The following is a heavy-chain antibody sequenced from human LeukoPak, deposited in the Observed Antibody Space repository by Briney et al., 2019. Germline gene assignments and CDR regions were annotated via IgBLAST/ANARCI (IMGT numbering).Heavy chain of an antibody. Sequence: SQTLSLTCTVSGGSISSNTYYWSWIRQPAGKGLEWIGRIYSSGNTDYNPSLKSRVIISLDTSKNQFSLDLTSVTAADTAVYYCARSNHNERIAKDYWGQGTLVTVSS. J-gene: IGHJ4*02. V-gene: IGHV4-61*02. CDR1: GGSISSNTYY. CDR2: IYSSGNT. CDR3: ARSNHNERIAKDY. D-gene: IGHD1-14*01.